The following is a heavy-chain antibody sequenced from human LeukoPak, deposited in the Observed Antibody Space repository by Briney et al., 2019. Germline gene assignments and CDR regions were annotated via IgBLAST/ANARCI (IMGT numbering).Heavy chain of an antibody. CDR1: GYIFTSYY. V-gene: IGHV1-46*01. CDR2: INPSGGST. Sequence: ASVKVSCKASGYIFTSYYMHWVRQAPGLGLEWMGIINPSGGSTSYAQKFQGRVTMTRDTSTSTVYMELSSLRSEDTAVYYCARFKAVAGTRGYFDYWGQGTLVTVSS. J-gene: IGHJ4*02. D-gene: IGHD6-19*01. CDR3: ARFKAVAGTRGYFDY.